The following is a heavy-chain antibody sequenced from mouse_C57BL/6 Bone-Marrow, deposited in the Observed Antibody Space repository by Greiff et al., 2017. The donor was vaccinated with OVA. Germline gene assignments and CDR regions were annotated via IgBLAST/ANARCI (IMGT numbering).Heavy chain of an antibody. CDR1: GYTFTSYG. CDR2: IYPRSGNT. CDR3: ARGEPNSSSSAWFAY. V-gene: IGHV1-81*01. D-gene: IGHD1-1*01. J-gene: IGHJ3*01. Sequence: VQLQQSGAELARPGASVKLSCKASGYTFTSYGISWVKQRTGQGLEWIGEIYPRSGNTYYNEKFKGKATLTADKSSSTAYLELRSLTSEDSAVYFCARGEPNSSSSAWFAYWGQGTLVTVSA.